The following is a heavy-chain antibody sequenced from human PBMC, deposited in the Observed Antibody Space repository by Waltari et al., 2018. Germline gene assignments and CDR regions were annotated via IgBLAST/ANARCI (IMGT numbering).Heavy chain of an antibody. CDR3: ASLFWGEEWELPHFDY. Sequence: QVQLQESGPGLVKPSETLSLTCAVSGYSISSGYYWGWIRQPPGKGLEWIGSIYHSVSTYYNPSLKSRVCITVDTSKNPCSLKLSSVAAAGTAWYYCASLFWGEEWELPHFDYWGQGTLVTVSS. CDR2: IYHSVST. D-gene: IGHD1-26*01. CDR1: GYSISSGYY. V-gene: IGHV4-38-2*01. J-gene: IGHJ4*02.